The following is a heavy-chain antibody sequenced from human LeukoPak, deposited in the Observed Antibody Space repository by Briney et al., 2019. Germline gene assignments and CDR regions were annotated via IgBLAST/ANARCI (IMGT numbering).Heavy chain of an antibody. CDR1: GGSISSSSYY. D-gene: IGHD4-17*01. Sequence: SETLSLTCTVSGGSISSSSYYWGWIRQPPGKGLEWIGSIYYSGSTYYNPSLKSRVTISVDTSKNQFSLKLSSVTAADTAVYYCARHSRSVTMGPENDYWGQGTLVTVSS. V-gene: IGHV4-39*01. J-gene: IGHJ4*02. CDR2: IYYSGST. CDR3: ARHSRSVTMGPENDY.